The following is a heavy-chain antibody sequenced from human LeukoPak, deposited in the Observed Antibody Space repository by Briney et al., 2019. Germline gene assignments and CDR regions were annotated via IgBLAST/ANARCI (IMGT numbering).Heavy chain of an antibody. D-gene: IGHD1-26*01. V-gene: IGHV3-23*01. Sequence: GGSLRLSCAASGFTFSTYAMSWVRQAPGKGLEWVSAISGSGGSTYYADSVKGWFTIFRDNSKNTLYLQMNSLRAEGTAVYYCAKGYSGSYRDAVDIWGQGTMVTVSS. CDR3: AKGYSGSYRDAVDI. J-gene: IGHJ3*02. CDR2: ISGSGGST. CDR1: GFTFSTYA.